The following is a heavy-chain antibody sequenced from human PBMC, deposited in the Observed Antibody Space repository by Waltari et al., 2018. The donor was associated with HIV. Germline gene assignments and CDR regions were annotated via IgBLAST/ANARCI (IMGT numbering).Heavy chain of an antibody. D-gene: IGHD3-22*01. CDR2: MNPNSGNT. CDR1: GYTFINFA. J-gene: IGHJ6*02. V-gene: IGHV1-8*02. Sequence: QVYLVQSGPEVKRPGASVKISCKAYGYTFINFAVNWVRQAAGQRPEWLGWMNPNSGNTASPYIFEERVTMTTDVSTATAYMEMSGLTPEDTAIYYCARNSSAKGNRYFYYGLDVWGQGTPVTV. CDR3: ARNSSAKGNRYFYYGLDV.